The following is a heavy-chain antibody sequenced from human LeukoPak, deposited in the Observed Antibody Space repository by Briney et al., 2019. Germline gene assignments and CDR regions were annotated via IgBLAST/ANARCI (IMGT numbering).Heavy chain of an antibody. CDR1: GGSFSGYY. Sequence: SETLSLTCAVYGGSFSGYYWSWIRQPPGKGLEWIGEINHSGSTSYNPSLKSRVTISVDTSKNQFSLKLSSVTAADTAVYYCARGSAAAGTRRWYFDYWGQGTLVTVSS. CDR3: ARGSAAAGTRRWYFDY. D-gene: IGHD6-13*01. CDR2: INHSGST. V-gene: IGHV4-34*01. J-gene: IGHJ4*02.